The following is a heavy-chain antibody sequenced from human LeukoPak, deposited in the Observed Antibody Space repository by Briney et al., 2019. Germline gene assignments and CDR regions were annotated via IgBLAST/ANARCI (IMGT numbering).Heavy chain of an antibody. CDR2: IRYDEISK. Sequence: PWGSLRLSCAVSGFTFSTFGMHWVRQAPGKGLEWVAFIRYDEISKYYADSLRARFTVSRDNSKNTMYLQMDSLRPEDTAMYYCVRPSETHFDYWGQGTLVTVSS. CDR3: VRPSETHFDY. CDR1: GFTFSTFG. D-gene: IGHD3-3*01. J-gene: IGHJ4*02. V-gene: IGHV3-30*02.